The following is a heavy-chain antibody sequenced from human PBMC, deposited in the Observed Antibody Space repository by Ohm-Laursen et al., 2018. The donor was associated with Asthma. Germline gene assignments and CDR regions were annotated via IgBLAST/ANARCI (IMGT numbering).Heavy chain of an antibody. Sequence: TLSLTCTVSGGSISSGGYYWSWIRQHPGKGLEWIGYIYERGSTNYYPSLKGRVTISLDTSKNQFSLRLSSVTAADTAVYYCAKGLRYDGYLYGLDVWGHGTTVTVSS. CDR3: AKGLRYDGYLYGLDV. V-gene: IGHV4-61*08. D-gene: IGHD5-24*01. J-gene: IGHJ6*02. CDR2: IYERGST. CDR1: GGSISSGGYY.